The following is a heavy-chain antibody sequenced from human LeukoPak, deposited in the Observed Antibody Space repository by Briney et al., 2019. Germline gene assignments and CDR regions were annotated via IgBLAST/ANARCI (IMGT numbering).Heavy chain of an antibody. CDR3: ARDGDPTGTHAFDI. Sequence: HPGGSLRLSCAASGFTFSSYAMHWVRQAPGKGLEWVAVISYDGSNKYYADSVKGRFTISRGNSKNTLYLQMNSLRAEDTAVYYCARDGDPTGTHAFDIWGQGTMVTVSS. D-gene: IGHD1-7*01. CDR2: ISYDGSNK. CDR1: GFTFSSYA. V-gene: IGHV3-30-3*01. J-gene: IGHJ3*02.